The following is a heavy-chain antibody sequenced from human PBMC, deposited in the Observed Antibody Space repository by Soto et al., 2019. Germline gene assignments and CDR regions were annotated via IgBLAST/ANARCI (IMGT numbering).Heavy chain of an antibody. D-gene: IGHD3-3*01. CDR3: AASNDFWSGYSH. Sequence: ASVKLSCKASGFTFTSSAVQWVRQARGQRLEWIGWIVVGSGNTNYAQKFQERVTITRDMSTSTAYMELSSLRSEDTAVYYCAASNDFWSGYSHWGQGTLVTVSS. J-gene: IGHJ4*02. CDR2: IVVGSGNT. CDR1: GFTFTSSA. V-gene: IGHV1-58*01.